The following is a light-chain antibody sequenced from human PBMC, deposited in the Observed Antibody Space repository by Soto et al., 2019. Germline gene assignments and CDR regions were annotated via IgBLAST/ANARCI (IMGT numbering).Light chain of an antibody. Sequence: QSVLTQPPSVSGAPGQRVTISCSGTSSNIGAGFDVPWYQQLPGAAPKLLIYASTNRPSGVPDRFSGSKSDTSASLAITGLQIDDEADDYCQSYDNGLTGHVLFGGGTKLTVL. J-gene: IGLJ2*01. CDR2: AST. V-gene: IGLV1-40*01. CDR1: SSNIGAGFD. CDR3: QSYDNGLTGHVL.